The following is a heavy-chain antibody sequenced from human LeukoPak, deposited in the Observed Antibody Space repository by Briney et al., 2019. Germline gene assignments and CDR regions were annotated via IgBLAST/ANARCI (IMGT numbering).Heavy chain of an antibody. Sequence: SETLSLTCTVSGGSISSYYWSWIRQPAGKGLEWIGRIYTSGSTNYNPSLKSRVTISVDTSKNQFSLKLSSVTAADTAVYYCARQRERTWEFDYWGQGTLVTVSS. CDR1: GGSISSYY. CDR2: IYTSGST. J-gene: IGHJ4*02. CDR3: ARQRERTWEFDY. V-gene: IGHV4-4*07. D-gene: IGHD1-1*01.